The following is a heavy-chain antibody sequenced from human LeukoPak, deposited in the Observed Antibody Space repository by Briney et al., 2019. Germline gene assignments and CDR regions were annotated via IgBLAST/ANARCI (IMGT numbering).Heavy chain of an antibody. CDR2: ISYDANIGSNK. CDR3: ARGDCSSTSCYWVGYYYYYGMDV. Sequence: GGSLRLSCATSGFTFSRYAMHWVRQAPGKGLEWVALISYDANIGSNKYYADSVKGRFTISRDNSKSTLYQQMNSLRAEDTAVYYCARGDCSSTSCYWVGYYYYYGMDVWGQGTTVTVSS. V-gene: IGHV3-30-3*01. D-gene: IGHD2-2*01. J-gene: IGHJ6*02. CDR1: GFTFSRYA.